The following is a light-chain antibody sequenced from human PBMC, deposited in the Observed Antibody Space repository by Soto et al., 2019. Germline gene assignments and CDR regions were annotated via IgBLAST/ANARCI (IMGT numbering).Light chain of an antibody. J-gene: IGKJ4*01. CDR2: FAS. Sequence: DIQMTQSPSSLSASVGDRVTITCRASQNIRNYLNWYQQKPGKAPKLLIDFASSLQSGVPSRFSGSGSGTDFTLPIGSLQPADFATYYCQQTYTTPLTFGGGTKVEIE. CDR1: QNIRNY. CDR3: QQTYTTPLT. V-gene: IGKV1-39*01.